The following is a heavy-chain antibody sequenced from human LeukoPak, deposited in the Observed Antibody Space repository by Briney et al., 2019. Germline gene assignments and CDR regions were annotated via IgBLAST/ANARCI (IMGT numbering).Heavy chain of an antibody. CDR3: ARDLVVVPAAIGFDY. CDR2: INPNSGGT. Sequence: ASVKVSCKASGGTFSSYAISWVRQAPGQGLEWMGRINPNSGGTNYAQKFQGRVTMTRDTSISTAYMELSRLRSDDTAVYYCARDLVVVPAAIGFDYWGQGTLVTVSS. D-gene: IGHD2-2*01. V-gene: IGHV1-2*02. J-gene: IGHJ4*02. CDR1: GGTFSSYA.